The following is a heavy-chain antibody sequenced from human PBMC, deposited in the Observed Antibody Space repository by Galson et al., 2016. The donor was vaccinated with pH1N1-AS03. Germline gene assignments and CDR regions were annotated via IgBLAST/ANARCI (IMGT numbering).Heavy chain of an antibody. CDR2: IKQDGSEK. V-gene: IGHV3-7*01. J-gene: IGHJ4*02. CDR1: GFIFSNYW. D-gene: IGHD6-19*01. CDR3: ARDPDPNNIGWYYFDN. Sequence: SLRLSCAASGFIFSNYWMSWVRQAPGKGLEWVANIKQDGSEKYYVDSVKGRFTISRDDAKNTLYLQMNSLRAEDTALYYCARDPDPNNIGWYYFDNWGQGILVTVSS.